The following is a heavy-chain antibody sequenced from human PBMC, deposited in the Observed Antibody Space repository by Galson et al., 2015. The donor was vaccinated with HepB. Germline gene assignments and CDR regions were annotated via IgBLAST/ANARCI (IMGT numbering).Heavy chain of an antibody. V-gene: IGHV3-23*01. CDR2: ISGSGGST. J-gene: IGHJ6*02. CDR3: AKASRWSSGYSLPYYYYYGMDV. D-gene: IGHD3-22*01. Sequence: SLRLSCAASGFTFSSYAMSWVRQAPGKGLEWVSAISGSGGSTYYADSVKGRFTISRDNSKNTLYLQMNSLRAEDTAVYYCAKASRWSSGYSLPYYYYYGMDVWAKGPRSPSP. CDR1: GFTFSSYA.